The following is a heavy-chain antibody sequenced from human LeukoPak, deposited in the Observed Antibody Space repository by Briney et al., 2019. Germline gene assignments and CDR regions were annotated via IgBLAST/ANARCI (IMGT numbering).Heavy chain of an antibody. CDR1: GFTFSSYA. V-gene: IGHV3-74*01. J-gene: IGHJ1*01. CDR3: ARAPSEIGGYYPEYFRH. CDR2: IKSDGST. Sequence: PGGSLRLSCTASGFTFSSYAMSWVRQAPGKGPVWVSRIKSDGSTNYADSVKGRFTISRDNAKNTVSLQMNSLRPEDTGVYYCARAPSEIGGYYPEYFRHWGQGTLVTVSS. D-gene: IGHD3-22*01.